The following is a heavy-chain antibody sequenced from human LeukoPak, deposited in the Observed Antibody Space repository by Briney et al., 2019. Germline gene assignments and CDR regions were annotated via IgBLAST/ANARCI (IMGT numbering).Heavy chain of an antibody. Sequence: SETLSLTCTVSGGSISSGGYYWSWIRQHPGKGLEWIGYIYYSGGTYYNPSLKSRVTISVDTSKNQFSLKLSSVTAADTAVYYCARVWSSSVRTYYFDYWGQGTLVTVSS. CDR2: IYYSGGT. J-gene: IGHJ4*02. D-gene: IGHD6-13*01. CDR3: ARVWSSSVRTYYFDY. V-gene: IGHV4-31*03. CDR1: GGSISSGGYY.